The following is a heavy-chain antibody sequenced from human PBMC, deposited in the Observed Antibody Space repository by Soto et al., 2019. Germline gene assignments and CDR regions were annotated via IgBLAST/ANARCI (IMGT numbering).Heavy chain of an antibody. CDR2: TYYRSKWYN. CDR1: GDSVSSNSAA. Sequence: SQTLSLTCAISGDSVSSNSAAWNWIRQSPSRGLEWLGRTYYRSKWYNDYAVSVKSRITINPDTSKNQFSLQLNSVTPEDTAVYYCARSEYSSSWYRGVVYFDYWGQGTLVTVSS. J-gene: IGHJ4*02. CDR3: ARSEYSSSWYRGVVYFDY. V-gene: IGHV6-1*01. D-gene: IGHD6-13*01.